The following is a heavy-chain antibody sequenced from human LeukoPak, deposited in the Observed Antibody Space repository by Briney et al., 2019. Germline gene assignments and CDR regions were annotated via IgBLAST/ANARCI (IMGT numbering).Heavy chain of an antibody. CDR1: GFTFSSYS. CDR2: ISSSSSYI. Sequence: PGGSLRLSCAASGFTFSSYSMNWVRQAPGKELEWVSSISSSSSYIYYADSVKGRFTISRDNAKNSLYLQMNSLRAEDTAVYYCARDLPTVTTPFDYWGQGTLVTVSS. D-gene: IGHD4-11*01. V-gene: IGHV3-21*01. J-gene: IGHJ4*02. CDR3: ARDLPTVTTPFDY.